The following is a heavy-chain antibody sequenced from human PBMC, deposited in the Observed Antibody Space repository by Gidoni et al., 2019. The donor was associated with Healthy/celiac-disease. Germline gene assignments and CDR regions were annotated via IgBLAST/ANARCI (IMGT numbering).Heavy chain of an antibody. J-gene: IGHJ5*02. CDR2: IYHSGST. CDR1: GGSISSGGYS. CDR3: AGHYYGSGPTNWFDP. D-gene: IGHD3-10*01. Sequence: QLQLQESGSGLVKPSQTLSLTCAVSGGSISSGGYSWSWIRQPPGKGLEWIGYIYHSGSTYYNPSLKSRVTISVDRSKNQFSLKLSSVTAADTAVYYCAGHYYGSGPTNWFDPWGQGTLVTVSS. V-gene: IGHV4-30-2*01.